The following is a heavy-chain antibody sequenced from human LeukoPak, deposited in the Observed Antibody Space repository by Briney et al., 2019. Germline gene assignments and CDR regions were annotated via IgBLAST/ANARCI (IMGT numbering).Heavy chain of an antibody. CDR2: INPSGGST. D-gene: IGHD5-18*01. CDR1: GYTFTSYY. Sequence: ASVKVSCKASGYTFTSYYMHWVRQAPGQGLEWMGIINPSGGSTSYAQKFQGRVTMTRDTSTSTVYMELSSLRSEDTAVYYCARGAYSYDRWRYYYGMDVWGQGTTVTVSS. V-gene: IGHV1-46*01. J-gene: IGHJ6*02. CDR3: ARGAYSYDRWRYYYGMDV.